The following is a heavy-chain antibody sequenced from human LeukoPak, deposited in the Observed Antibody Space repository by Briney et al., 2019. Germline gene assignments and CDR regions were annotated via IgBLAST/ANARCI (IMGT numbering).Heavy chain of an antibody. CDR3: AKAPYYDFWSGYFSPDYYYGMDV. Sequence: GGSLRLLCAASGFTFSSYGMHWVRQAPGKGLEWVAVITYDGSNKYYADSVKGRFTISRDNSKNTLYLQMNSLRAEDTAVYYCAKAPYYDFWSGYFSPDYYYGMDVWGQGTTVTVSS. D-gene: IGHD3-3*01. V-gene: IGHV3-30*18. J-gene: IGHJ6*02. CDR1: GFTFSSYG. CDR2: ITYDGSNK.